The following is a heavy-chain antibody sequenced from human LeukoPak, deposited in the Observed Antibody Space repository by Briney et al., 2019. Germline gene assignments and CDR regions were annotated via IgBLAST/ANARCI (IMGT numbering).Heavy chain of an antibody. Sequence: ASVKVSCKASGYTFTSYGISWVRQAPGQGLEWMGWISAYNGNTNYAQKLQGRVTMTTDTSTSTAYMELRSLRSDDTAVYYCAREGLFYCSSTSCRLSDYWGQGTLVTVSS. CDR3: AREGLFYCSSTSCRLSDY. CDR1: GYTFTSYG. J-gene: IGHJ4*02. V-gene: IGHV1-18*01. CDR2: ISAYNGNT. D-gene: IGHD2-2*01.